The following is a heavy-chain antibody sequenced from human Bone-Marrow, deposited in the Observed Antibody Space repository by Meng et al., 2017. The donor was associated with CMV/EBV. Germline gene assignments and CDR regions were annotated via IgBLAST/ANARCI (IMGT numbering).Heavy chain of an antibody. J-gene: IGHJ5*02. CDR1: GGSISSSSYY. V-gene: IGHV4-39*01. CDR2: IYYSGST. Sequence: SETLSLTCTVSGGSISSSSYYWGWIRQPPGKGLEWIGSIYYSGSTYYNPSLKSRVTISVDTSKNQFSLKLSSVTAADTAVYYCARHGRSSWYTFDANWFDPWGPGTLVTGSS. D-gene: IGHD6-19*01. CDR3: ARHGRSSWYTFDANWFDP.